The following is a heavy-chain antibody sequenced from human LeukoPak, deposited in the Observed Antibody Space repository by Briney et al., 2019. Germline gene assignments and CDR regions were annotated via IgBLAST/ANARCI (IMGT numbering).Heavy chain of an antibody. Sequence: PSETLSLTCAVYGGSFTGYYWNWIRQPPGRGLEWIGKVSRSGNTSYNPSLKSRVTISVDTSKNQFSLKLSSVTAADTAVYYCARGGPSELDPWGQGTLLTVSS. CDR1: GGSFTGYY. CDR3: ARGGPSELDP. CDR2: VSRSGNT. D-gene: IGHD1-14*01. J-gene: IGHJ5*02. V-gene: IGHV4-34*01.